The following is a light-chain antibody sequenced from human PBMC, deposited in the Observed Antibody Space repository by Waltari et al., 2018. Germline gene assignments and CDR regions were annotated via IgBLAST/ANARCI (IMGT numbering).Light chain of an antibody. Sequence: QSALTQPRSVSGSPGQSVTISCTGTSRDVGDYNYVSWYQHHPVKTPKVMIFDVTKRPSGVPDRFSGSKSGNTASLTISGLQAEDEADYFCCSYAGSSLFVFGTGTKVTVL. J-gene: IGLJ1*01. CDR3: CSYAGSSLFV. CDR1: SRDVGDYNY. CDR2: DVT. V-gene: IGLV2-11*01.